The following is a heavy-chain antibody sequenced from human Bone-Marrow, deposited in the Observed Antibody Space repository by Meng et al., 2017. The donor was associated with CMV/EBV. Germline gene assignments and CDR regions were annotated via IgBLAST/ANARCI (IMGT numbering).Heavy chain of an antibody. CDR1: GYTFTGYY. V-gene: IGHV1-2*02. D-gene: IGHD2-2*01. J-gene: IGHJ6*01. Sequence: ASVKVSGKASGYTFTGYYMHWVRQAPGQGLEWMGWINPNSGGTNYAQKFQGRVTMTRDTSISTAYMELSRLRSDDTAVYYCARDRCSSTSCFGYYGMDVWGQGPTVTCYS. CDR2: INPNSGGT. CDR3: ARDRCSSTSCFGYYGMDV.